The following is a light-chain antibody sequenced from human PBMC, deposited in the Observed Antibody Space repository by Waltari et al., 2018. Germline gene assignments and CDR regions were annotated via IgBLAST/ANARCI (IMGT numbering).Light chain of an antibody. CDR1: QSLLHSNGKNY. CDR3: MQTLQTPVT. CDR2: LGS. J-gene: IGKJ2*01. Sequence: DIVMTPSPLSLPVTPGEPASISCRSSQSLLHSNGKNYLDWSLQKPGQSPQLLIYLGSNRASGVPDRFSGSGAGTDFTLKISRVEAEDVGVYYCMQTLQTPVTFGQGTKLEIK. V-gene: IGKV2-28*01.